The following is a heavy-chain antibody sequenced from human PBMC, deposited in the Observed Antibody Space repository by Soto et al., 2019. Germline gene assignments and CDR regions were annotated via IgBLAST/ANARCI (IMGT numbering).Heavy chain of an antibody. V-gene: IGHV1-3*01. CDR2: IAAGNGNT. CDR3: ARDFGSPSSPFDY. CDR1: GYRIADYT. Sequence: VSVKVSCKASGYRIADYTIHWVRQAPGHGLEWMGWIAAGNGNTRFSQKFQGRLTITWDTPANIAYMELSSLRSEDTSLYYCARDFGSPSSPFDYWGQGTLVTVSS. J-gene: IGHJ4*02. D-gene: IGHD6-6*01.